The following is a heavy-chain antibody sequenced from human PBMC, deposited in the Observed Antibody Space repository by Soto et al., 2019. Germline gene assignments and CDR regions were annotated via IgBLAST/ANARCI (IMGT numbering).Heavy chain of an antibody. CDR3: ARDPPATMHGMDV. CDR2: ISGSGGST. V-gene: IGHV3-23*01. Sequence: SGGSLRLSCAASGFTFSSYAMRWVRQAPGKGLECVSAISGSGGSTYYADSVKGRFTISRDNYKNTLYLQMNSLRAEDTAVYYGARDPPATMHGMDVWGQGPTVTVSS. CDR1: GFTFSSYA. J-gene: IGHJ6*02.